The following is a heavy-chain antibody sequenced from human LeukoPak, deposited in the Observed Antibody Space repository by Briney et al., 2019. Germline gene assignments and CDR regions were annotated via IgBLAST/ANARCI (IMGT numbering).Heavy chain of an antibody. CDR2: IKEDGSEK. CDR3: ARDQGIFDY. V-gene: IGHV3-7*01. Sequence: GGSLRLSCAASGFTFNSYWMNWVRQAPGKGLEWVANIKEDGSEKYYVDSVKGRFTISRDNAKNSLYLQMNSLRDEDSAVYYCARDQGIFDYWGQGTLVTVSS. CDR1: GFTFNSYW. J-gene: IGHJ4*02.